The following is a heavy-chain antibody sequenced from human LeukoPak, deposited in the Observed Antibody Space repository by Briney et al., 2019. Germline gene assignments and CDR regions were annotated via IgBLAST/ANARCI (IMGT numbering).Heavy chain of an antibody. Sequence: SVKVSCKASGGTFSSYAISWVRQAPGQGLEWMGRIISILGIANYAQKFQGRVTITADKSTSTAYMELSSLRSEDTAVYYCAATYDSSGYYLTTVDYWGQGTLVTVSS. D-gene: IGHD3-22*01. CDR3: AATYDSSGYYLTTVDY. CDR1: GGTFSSYA. CDR2: IISILGIA. J-gene: IGHJ4*02. V-gene: IGHV1-69*04.